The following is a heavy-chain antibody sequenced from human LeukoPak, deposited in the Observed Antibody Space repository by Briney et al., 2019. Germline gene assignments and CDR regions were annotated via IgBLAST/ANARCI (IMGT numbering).Heavy chain of an antibody. J-gene: IGHJ3*02. D-gene: IGHD3-22*01. CDR1: GGSFSGYY. CDR3: ARQLSSGYYVDAFDI. V-gene: IGHV4-34*01. CDR2: INHSGST. Sequence: SETLSLTCAVYGGSFSGYYWSWIRQPPGKGLEWIGEINHSGSTNYNPSLKSRVTISVDTSKNQFSLKLSSVTAADTAVYYCARQLSSGYYVDAFDIWGQGTMVTVSS.